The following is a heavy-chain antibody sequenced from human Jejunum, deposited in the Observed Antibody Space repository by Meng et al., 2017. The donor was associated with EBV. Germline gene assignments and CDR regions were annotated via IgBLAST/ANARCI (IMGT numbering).Heavy chain of an antibody. Sequence: QVQLHESGPRLEKPSGTLSLTCGVSGGSISDNDWWSWVRQPPGKGLEWLGEIYHGGGTNYNPSLESRVTISVDKSKNQFSLKLNSVTVADTAVYYCAGNGYYALEYWGPGILVTVSS. D-gene: IGHD3-22*01. V-gene: IGHV4-4*02. J-gene: IGHJ4*02. CDR2: IYHGGGT. CDR1: GGSISDNDW. CDR3: AGNGYYALEY.